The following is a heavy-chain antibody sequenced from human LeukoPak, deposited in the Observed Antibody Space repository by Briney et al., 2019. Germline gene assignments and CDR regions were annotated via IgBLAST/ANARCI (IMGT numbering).Heavy chain of an antibody. CDR3: ARGPLSITMVRGVIRDGYGY. CDR1: DGSFSGYY. J-gene: IGHJ4*02. V-gene: IGHV4-34*01. CDR2: INHSGST. Sequence: SETLSLTCAVYDGSFSGYYWSWIRQPPAKGLEWIGEINHSGSTNYNPSLKSRVTISVDTSKNQFSLKLSSVTAADTAVYYGARGPLSITMVRGVIRDGYGYWGQGTLVTVSS. D-gene: IGHD3-10*01.